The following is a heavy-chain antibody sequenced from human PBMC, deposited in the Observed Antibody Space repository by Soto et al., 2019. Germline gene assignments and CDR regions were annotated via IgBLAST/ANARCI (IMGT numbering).Heavy chain of an antibody. CDR3: ARSKDYYDSSGYYYYFDY. J-gene: IGHJ4*02. CDR2: MNPNSGNT. CDR1: GYTFTSYD. Sequence: GASVKVSCKASGYTFTSYDINWVRQATGQGLEWMGWMNPNSGNTGYAQKFQGRVTMTRNTSISTAYMELSSLRSGDTAVYYCARSKDYYDSSGYYYYFDYWGQGTLVTVSS. V-gene: IGHV1-8*01. D-gene: IGHD3-22*01.